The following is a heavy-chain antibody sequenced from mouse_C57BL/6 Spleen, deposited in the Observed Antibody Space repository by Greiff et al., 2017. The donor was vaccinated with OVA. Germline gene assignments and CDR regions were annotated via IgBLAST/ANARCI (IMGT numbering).Heavy chain of an antibody. CDR1: GYTFTSYW. CDR3: ARCHYGSSCDV. J-gene: IGHJ1*03. Sequence: QVQLQQSGAELVKPGASVKLSCKASGYTFTSYWMHWVKQRPGQGLEWIGMIHPNSGSTNYNEKFKSKATLTVDKSSSTAYMQLSSLTSEDSAVYYCARCHYGSSCDVWGTGTTVTVSS. CDR2: IHPNSGST. V-gene: IGHV1-64*01. D-gene: IGHD1-1*01.